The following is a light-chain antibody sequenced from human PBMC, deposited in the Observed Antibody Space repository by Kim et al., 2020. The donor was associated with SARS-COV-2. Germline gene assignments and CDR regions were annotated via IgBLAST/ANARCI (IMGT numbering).Light chain of an antibody. V-gene: IGLV9-49*01. J-gene: IGLJ1*01. Sequence: QPVLTQPPSASASLGASVTLTCTLSSGYSNYKVDWYQQRPGKGPRFVMRVGTGGIVGSKGDGIPDRFSVLGSGLNRYLTIKNIQEEDESDYHCGADHGSGSNFVYVFGTGTKGT. CDR1: SGYSNYK. CDR2: VGTGGIVG. CDR3: GADHGSGSNFVYV.